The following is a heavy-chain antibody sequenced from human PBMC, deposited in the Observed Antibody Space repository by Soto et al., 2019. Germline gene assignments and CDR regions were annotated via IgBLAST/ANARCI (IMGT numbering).Heavy chain of an antibody. CDR2: IYHSGST. J-gene: IGHJ5*02. CDR3: ARSYYYDSSGYYYRLRGNWFYP. D-gene: IGHD3-22*01. Sequence: PSETLSLTCAVSGGSISSSNWWSWVRHPPGKGLEWIGEIYHSGSTNYNPSLKSRVTISVDKSKNQFSLKLSSVTAADTAVYYCARSYYYDSSGYYYRLRGNWFYPWGQGTLVTVSS. V-gene: IGHV4-4*02. CDR1: GGSISSSNW.